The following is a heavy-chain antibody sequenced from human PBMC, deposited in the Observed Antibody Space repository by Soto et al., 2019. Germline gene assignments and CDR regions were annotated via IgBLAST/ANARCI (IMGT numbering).Heavy chain of an antibody. Sequence: ASVKVSCKASGYTFPSYGISWVRQAPRQGLEWMGWISAYNGNTNYAQKPQGRVTMTTDTSTSTAYMELRSLRSDDTAVYYCASSMGSGWYVDYMDVWGKGTTVTVSS. CDR2: ISAYNGNT. CDR3: ASSMGSGWYVDYMDV. CDR1: GYTFPSYG. D-gene: IGHD6-19*01. V-gene: IGHV1-18*01. J-gene: IGHJ6*03.